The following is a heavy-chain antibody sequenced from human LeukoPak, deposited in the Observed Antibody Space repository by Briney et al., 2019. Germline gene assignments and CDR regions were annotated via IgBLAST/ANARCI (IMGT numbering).Heavy chain of an antibody. Sequence: PGGSLILSGSASGFTFSSYAMSGLREAPGKGLEWVSAISGSGGSTYYADPVKGRFTISRDNSKHTLYLQMHSLRVDDTAVYYCAREGVVGAFDIWGQGTMVTVSS. J-gene: IGHJ3*02. CDR1: GFTFSSYA. D-gene: IGHD2-15*01. CDR3: AREGVVGAFDI. V-gene: IGHV3-23*01. CDR2: ISGSGGST.